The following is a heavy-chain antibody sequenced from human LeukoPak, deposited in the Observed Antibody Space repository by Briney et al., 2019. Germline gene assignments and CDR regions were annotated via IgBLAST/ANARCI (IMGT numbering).Heavy chain of an antibody. D-gene: IGHD6-6*01. V-gene: IGHV3-30*02. CDR3: ARDPGEYSSSFLDY. J-gene: IGHJ4*02. CDR1: GFTFSSYG. CDR2: IRYDGSNK. Sequence: GGSLRLSCAASGFTFSSYGMHWVRQAPGKGLEWVAFIRYDGSNKYYADSVKGRFTISRDNSKNTLYLQMNSLRAEDTAVYYCARDPGEYSSSFLDYWGQGTLVTVSS.